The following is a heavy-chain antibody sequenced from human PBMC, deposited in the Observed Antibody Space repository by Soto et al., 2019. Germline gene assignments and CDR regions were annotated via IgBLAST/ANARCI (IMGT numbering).Heavy chain of an antibody. Sequence: GASVKVSCKASGGTFSSYAISWVRQAPGQGLEWMVKVNPTGGSPTFGQKFQGRVTVTTDTSTSTVYMELSSLRSDDTAVYYCSRDLSPYWGQGTLVTVSS. D-gene: IGHD3-16*02. CDR2: VNPTGGSP. CDR3: SRDLSPY. J-gene: IGHJ4*02. V-gene: IGHV1-69*04. CDR1: GGTFSSYA.